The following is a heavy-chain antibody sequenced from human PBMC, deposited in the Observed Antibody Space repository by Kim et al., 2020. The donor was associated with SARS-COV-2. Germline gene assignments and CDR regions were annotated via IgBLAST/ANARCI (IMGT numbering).Heavy chain of an antibody. Sequence: GGSLRLSCAASGFTFSSYSMNWVRQAPGKGLEWVSYISSSSSTIYYADSVKGRFTISRDNAKNSLYLQMNSLRDEDTAVYYCARYHVKYYDILTGPFYYYYGMDVWGQGTTVTVSS. V-gene: IGHV3-48*02. CDR3: ARYHVKYYDILTGPFYYYYGMDV. CDR1: GFTFSSYS. CDR2: ISSSSSTI. J-gene: IGHJ6*02. D-gene: IGHD3-9*01.